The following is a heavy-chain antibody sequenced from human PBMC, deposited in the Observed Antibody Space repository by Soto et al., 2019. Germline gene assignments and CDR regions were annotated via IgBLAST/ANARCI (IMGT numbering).Heavy chain of an antibody. Sequence: SHTLSLTCAISGDSVSSNSAAWNGIRQSPSRGLEWLGRTYYRSKWYNDYAVSVKSRITINPDTSKNQFSLQLNSVTPEDTAVYYCARDKPSGGSSGWRGDYYYGIDGWVQATTVTVS. CDR2: TYYRSKWYN. D-gene: IGHD6-19*01. CDR3: ARDKPSGGSSGWRGDYYYGIDG. J-gene: IGHJ6*02. CDR1: GDSVSSNSAA. V-gene: IGHV6-1*01.